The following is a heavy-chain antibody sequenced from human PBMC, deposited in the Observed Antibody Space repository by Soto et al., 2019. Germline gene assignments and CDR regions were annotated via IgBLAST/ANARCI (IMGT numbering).Heavy chain of an antibody. CDR3: ARDRIAAAGRNWFDP. D-gene: IGHD6-13*01. CDR2: IIPIFGTA. V-gene: IGHV1-69*13. J-gene: IGHJ5*02. CDR1: GGTFSSYA. Sequence: SVKVSCKASGGTFSSYAISWVRQAPGQGLEWMGGIIPIFGTANYAQKFQGRVTITADESTSTAYMELSSLRSEDTAVYYCARDRIAAAGRNWFDPWGQGTLVTVSS.